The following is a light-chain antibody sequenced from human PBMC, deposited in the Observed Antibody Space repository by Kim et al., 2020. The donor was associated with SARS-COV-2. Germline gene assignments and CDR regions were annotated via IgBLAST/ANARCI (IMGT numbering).Light chain of an antibody. Sequence: RVTISCNGSSSNFGTVYDVHRYQHLTEIAPEHLIFGNTNRPSGVPDRFSGSKSGTSASLAITGLQAEDEADYYCQSFDSSLSTYVFGSGTKVTVL. J-gene: IGLJ1*01. CDR1: SSNFGTVYD. CDR2: GNT. V-gene: IGLV1-40*01. CDR3: QSFDSSLSTYV.